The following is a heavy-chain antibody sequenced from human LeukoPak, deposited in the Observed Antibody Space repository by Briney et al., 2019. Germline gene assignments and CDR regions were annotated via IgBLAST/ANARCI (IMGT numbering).Heavy chain of an antibody. Sequence: GGSLRLSCAASGFTFSDYYMSWIRQAPGKGLEWVSYISSSGSTTYYADSVKGRFTISRDNAKNSLYLQMNSLRAEDTAVYYCGQTIAAAGTGYWGQGTLVTVSS. J-gene: IGHJ4*02. V-gene: IGHV3-11*04. CDR2: ISSSGSTT. D-gene: IGHD6-13*01. CDR3: GQTIAAAGTGY. CDR1: GFTFSDYY.